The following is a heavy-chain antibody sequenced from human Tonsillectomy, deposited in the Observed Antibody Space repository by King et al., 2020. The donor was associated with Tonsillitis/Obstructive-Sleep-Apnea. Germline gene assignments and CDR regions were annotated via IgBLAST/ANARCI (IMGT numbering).Heavy chain of an antibody. D-gene: IGHD3-22*01. V-gene: IGHV4-4*07. CDR1: DDSFSSYC. Sequence: QLQESGPGLVKPSETLSLTCSVSDDSFSSYCWSWIRQPAGKGLEWIGHIYTGGSTDYNPSLRGQVTMSVDTSRRQFSLKLTSVTAADTAVYYCARESPYDDSAYYYVVFDYWGQGTLVTVSS. CDR2: IYTGGST. CDR3: ARESPYDDSAYYYVVFDY. J-gene: IGHJ4*02.